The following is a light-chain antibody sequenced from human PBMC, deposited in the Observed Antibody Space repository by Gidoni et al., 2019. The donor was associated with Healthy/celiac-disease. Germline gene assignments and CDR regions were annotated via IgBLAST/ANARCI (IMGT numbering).Light chain of an antibody. CDR3: QQSYSTPRT. Sequence: DIQMTQSPSSLSASVGDRVTITCRASQSISSYLNWYQQKPGKAPKLLIYAASSLQSGVPSRFSGSGSGKYFTLPISSLQPEDFATYYCQQSYSTPRTFGQGTKVEIK. CDR1: QSISSY. V-gene: IGKV1-39*01. CDR2: AAS. J-gene: IGKJ1*01.